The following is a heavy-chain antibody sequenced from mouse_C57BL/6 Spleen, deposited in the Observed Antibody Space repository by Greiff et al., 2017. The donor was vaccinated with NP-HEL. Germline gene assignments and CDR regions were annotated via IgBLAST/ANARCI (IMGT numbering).Heavy chain of an antibody. CDR2: ISDGGSYT. V-gene: IGHV5-4*01. CDR1: GFTFSSYA. J-gene: IGHJ3*01. Sequence: EVQGVESGGGLVKPGGSLKLSCAASGFTFSSYAMSWVRQTPEKRLEWVATISDGGSYTYYPDNVKGRFTISRDNAKNNLYLQMSHLKSEDTAMYYCARDTMITGFAYWGQGTLVTVSA. D-gene: IGHD2-4*01. CDR3: ARDTMITGFAY.